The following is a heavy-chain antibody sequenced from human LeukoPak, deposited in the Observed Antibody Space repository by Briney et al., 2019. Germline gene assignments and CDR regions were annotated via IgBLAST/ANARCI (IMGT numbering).Heavy chain of an antibody. J-gene: IGHJ4*02. Sequence: PSETLSLTCTVSGGSISSYYWSWIRQPPGKGLEWIGYIYYSGSTNYNPSLKSRVTISVDTSKNQFSLKLSSVTAADTAVYYCARHGVYSSSWTTYYFDYWAQGTLVTVSS. V-gene: IGHV4-59*08. CDR2: IYYSGST. CDR3: ARHGVYSSSWTTYYFDY. D-gene: IGHD6-13*01. CDR1: GGSISSYY.